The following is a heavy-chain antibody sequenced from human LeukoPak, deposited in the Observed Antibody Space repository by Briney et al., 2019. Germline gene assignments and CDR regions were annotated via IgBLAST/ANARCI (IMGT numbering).Heavy chain of an antibody. J-gene: IGHJ6*04. CDR1: GYTLTSYD. V-gene: IGHV1-8*01. D-gene: IGHD2-8*01. CDR3: ARAGGCTNGVCSRFVDV. CDR2: MNPNSGNT. Sequence: TVNVSCKASGYTLTSYDINGGRQATGQGLEWMGWMNPNSGNTGYTQKFQGRVTMTRHTSISTAYMELSSLRSEDTAVYYCARAGGCTNGVCSRFVDVWGKGTTVTVSS.